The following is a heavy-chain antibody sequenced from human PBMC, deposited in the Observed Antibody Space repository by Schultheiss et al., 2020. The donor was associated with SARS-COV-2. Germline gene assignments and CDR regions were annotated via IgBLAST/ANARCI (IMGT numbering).Heavy chain of an antibody. Sequence: SCAASGFTFSSYAMHWVRQAPGKGLEWVAVISYDGSNKYYADSVKGRFTISRDNSKNTLYLQMNSLRAEDTAVYYCARDDSSGYYYYYFDYWGQGTLVTVSS. J-gene: IGHJ4*02. CDR3: ARDDSSGYYYYYFDY. D-gene: IGHD3-22*01. CDR1: GFTFSSYA. CDR2: ISYDGSNK. V-gene: IGHV3-30*07.